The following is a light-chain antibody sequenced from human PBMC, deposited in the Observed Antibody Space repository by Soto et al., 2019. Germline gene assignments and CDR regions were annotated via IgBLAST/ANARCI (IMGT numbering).Light chain of an antibody. J-gene: IGKJ5*01. V-gene: IGKV3-20*01. CDR3: QQCGSSAT. CDR1: QTFSNSF. Sequence: EPVLTQSPGTLSLPQGESATLSCRASQTFSNSFLAWFQQIPGQAPRRLIYGASMRATGIPDRFSGSGSGTDFTLTISRLEPEDFAVYYCQQCGSSATCGQGTRLEIK. CDR2: GAS.